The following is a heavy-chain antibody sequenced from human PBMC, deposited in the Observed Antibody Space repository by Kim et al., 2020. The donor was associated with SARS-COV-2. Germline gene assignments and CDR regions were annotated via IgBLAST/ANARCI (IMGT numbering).Heavy chain of an antibody. D-gene: IGHD4-17*01. CDR3: AKETERDDYGDEYFQH. CDR1: GFTFSSYA. J-gene: IGHJ1*01. CDR2: ISGSGGST. V-gene: IGHV3-23*01. Sequence: GGSLRLSCAASGFTFSSYAMSWVRQAPGKGLEWVSAISGSGGSTYYADSVKGRFTISRDNSKNTLYLQMNSLRAEDTAVYYCAKETERDDYGDEYFQHWGQGTLVTVSS.